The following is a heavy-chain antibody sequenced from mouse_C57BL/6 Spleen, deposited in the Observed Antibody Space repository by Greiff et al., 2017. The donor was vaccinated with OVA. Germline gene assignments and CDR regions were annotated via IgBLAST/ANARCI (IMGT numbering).Heavy chain of an antibody. J-gene: IGHJ3*01. Sequence: QVQLQQSGAELMKPGASVKLSCKATGYTFTGYWIEWVQQRPGHGLEWIGEILPGSGSTNYNEKFKGKATFTADTSSNTAYMQLSSLTTEDSAIYYWARGGGYYGSSAWFAYWGQGTLVTVSA. V-gene: IGHV1-9*01. CDR3: ARGGGYYGSSAWFAY. D-gene: IGHD1-1*01. CDR1: GYTFTGYW. CDR2: ILPGSGST.